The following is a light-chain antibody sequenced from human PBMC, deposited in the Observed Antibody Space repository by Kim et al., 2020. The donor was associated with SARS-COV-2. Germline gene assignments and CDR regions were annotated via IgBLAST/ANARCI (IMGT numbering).Light chain of an antibody. Sequence: EIVMTQSPATLSVSPGERATLSCRASQSVSSNLAWYQQKPGQAPRLLIYGASTRATGIPGRFSGSGSGTEFTLTISSLQSEDFAVDYCKQYSHWPLTIGGGTKVDIK. J-gene: IGKJ4*01. CDR1: QSVSSN. CDR2: GAS. CDR3: KQYSHWPLT. V-gene: IGKV3-15*01.